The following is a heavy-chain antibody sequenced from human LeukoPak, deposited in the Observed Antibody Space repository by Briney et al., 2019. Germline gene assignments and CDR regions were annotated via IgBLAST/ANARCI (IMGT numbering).Heavy chain of an antibody. V-gene: IGHV3-33*01. J-gene: IGHJ6*04. Sequence: GGSLRLSCAASGFTFSSYGMHWVRQAPGKGLECVAVIWYDGSNKYYADSVKGRFTISRDNSKNTLYLQMNSLRAEDTAVYYCARDDCSSTSCYVSYYYGMDVWGKGTTVTVSS. CDR3: ARDDCSSTSCYVSYYYGMDV. CDR1: GFTFSSYG. CDR2: IWYDGSNK. D-gene: IGHD2-2*01.